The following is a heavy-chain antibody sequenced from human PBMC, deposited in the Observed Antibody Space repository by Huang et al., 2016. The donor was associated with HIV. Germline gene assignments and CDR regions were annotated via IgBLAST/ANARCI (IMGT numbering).Heavy chain of an antibody. J-gene: IGHJ5*02. V-gene: IGHV5-51*01. CDR2: NYPGDSDT. Sequence: EVQLVQSGAEVKKPGESLKISCKGSGYMFTKYWIGWVRQMPGKGLEWCGINYPGDSDTRYSPSFQGQVTISADKSITTAYLQWSSLKASDTAIYYCARHDGARPGWVDNWGQGTLVTVSS. CDR3: ARHDGARPGWVDN. D-gene: IGHD4-17*01. CDR1: GYMFTKYW.